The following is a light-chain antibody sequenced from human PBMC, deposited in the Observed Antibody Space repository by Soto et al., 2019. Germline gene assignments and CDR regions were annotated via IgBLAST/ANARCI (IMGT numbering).Light chain of an antibody. J-gene: IGLJ1*01. CDR3: CSYAGSYTHV. CDR1: SSDVGGYNY. V-gene: IGLV2-11*01. Sequence: QSALTQPRSVSGSPGQSVTISCTGTSSDVGGYNYVSWYQQHPGKAPKLMIYDVSKWPSGVPDRFSGSKSGNTASLTISGLQAEDEADYYCCSYAGSYTHVFGTGTKVTVL. CDR2: DVS.